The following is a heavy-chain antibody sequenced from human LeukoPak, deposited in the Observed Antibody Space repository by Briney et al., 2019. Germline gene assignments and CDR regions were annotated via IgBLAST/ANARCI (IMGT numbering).Heavy chain of an antibody. J-gene: IGHJ6*01. CDR2: IKQDGSEK. D-gene: IGHD5-18*01. CDR1: GFTFSSYW. Sequence: GGSLRLSCAASGFTFSSYWMSWVRQAPGKGLEWVANIKQDGSEKYYVDSVKGRFTISRDNPKNSLYLHMNSLSAEDTAVYYCAREEYSYGYVVDVWGKGATVTISS. V-gene: IGHV3-7*01. CDR3: AREEYSYGYVVDV.